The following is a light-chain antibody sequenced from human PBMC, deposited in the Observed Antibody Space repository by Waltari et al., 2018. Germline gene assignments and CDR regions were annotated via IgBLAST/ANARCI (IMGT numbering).Light chain of an antibody. J-gene: IGLJ1*01. CDR1: KMGDNY. CDR2: QNN. CDR3: QAWDNSKGV. Sequence: SYEVTQPPSVSVSPGQTVSITCSGDKMGDNYVTWYQQKPGQSPVLVIFQNNKRPSGIRERFSGSHSGNTATLTISGTQTIDEADYYCQAWDNSKGVFGPGTQVTVL. V-gene: IGLV3-1*01.